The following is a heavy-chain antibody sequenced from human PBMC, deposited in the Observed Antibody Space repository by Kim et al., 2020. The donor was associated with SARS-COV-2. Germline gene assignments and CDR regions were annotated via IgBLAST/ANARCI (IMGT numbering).Heavy chain of an antibody. D-gene: IGHD1-1*01. V-gene: IGHV1-46*01. J-gene: IGHJ4*02. CDR2: INPSGGST. CDR3: ARGWSWYNWNDEVWAFDY. Sequence: ASVKVSCKASGYTFTSYYMHWVRQAPGQGLEWMGIINPSGGSTSYAQKFQGRVTMTRDTSTSTVYMELSSLRSEDTAVYYCARGWSWYNWNDEVWAFDYWGQGTLVTVSS. CDR1: GYTFTSYY.